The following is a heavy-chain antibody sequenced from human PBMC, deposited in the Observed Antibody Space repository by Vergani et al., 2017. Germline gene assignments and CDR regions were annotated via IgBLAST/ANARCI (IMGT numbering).Heavy chain of an antibody. CDR1: GYTLTELS. D-gene: IGHD6-6*01. CDR3: VAGSSVTKGHYYYYYGMDV. V-gene: IGHV1-24*01. CDR2: FDPEDGET. J-gene: IGHJ6*02. Sequence: QVQLVQSGAEVKKPGASVKVSCKVSGYTLTELSMHWVRQAPGKGLEWMGGFDPEDGETIYAQKFQGRVTMTEDTSTDTAYMELSSLRSEDTAVYYCVAGSSVTKGHYYYYYGMDVWGQGTTVTVSS.